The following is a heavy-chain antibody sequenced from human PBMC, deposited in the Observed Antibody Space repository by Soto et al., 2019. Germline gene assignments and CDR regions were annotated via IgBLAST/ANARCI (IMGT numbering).Heavy chain of an antibody. V-gene: IGHV3-23*01. J-gene: IGHJ4*02. CDR1: GFTFSHHD. D-gene: IGHD3-22*01. Sequence: GGSLRLSCAASGFTFSHHDMSWVRQAPGKGLERVSAISGSGGRTHYADSVKGRFTISRDNSKNILSLQMNSLRAEDTAVYHCAKGLSSASSFDSWGQGTLVTVSS. CDR3: AKGLSSASSFDS. CDR2: ISGSGGRT.